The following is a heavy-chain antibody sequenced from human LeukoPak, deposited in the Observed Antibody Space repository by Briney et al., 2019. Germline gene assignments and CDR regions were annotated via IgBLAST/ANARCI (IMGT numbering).Heavy chain of an antibody. CDR1: GYTFTSYA. CDR3: ARDGGATMVPGPPGDV. CDR2: ISYDGSNK. D-gene: IGHD3-10*01. Sequence: SCKGSGYTFTSYAMHWVRQAPGKGLEWVAVISYDGSNKYYADSVKGRFTISRDNSKNTLYLQMNSLRAEDTAVYYCARDGGATMVPGPPGDVWGKGTTVTVSS. J-gene: IGHJ6*04. V-gene: IGHV3-30-3*01.